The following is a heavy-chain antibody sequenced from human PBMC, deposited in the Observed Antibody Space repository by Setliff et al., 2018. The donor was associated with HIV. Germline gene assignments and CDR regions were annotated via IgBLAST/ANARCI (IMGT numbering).Heavy chain of an antibody. J-gene: IGHJ4*02. CDR2: INHSGST. D-gene: IGHD5-18*01. Sequence: SETLSLTCAVFGGSFTDIGGSFTDYYWIWIRQPPGQGLEWIGEINHSGSTHYNPSLKSRFTISVDTSKNQFSLKVNSVTAADTAVYYCARHGYSSDLRISYCDSWGQGSLVTVSS. CDR1: GGSFTDIGGSFTDYY. V-gene: IGHV4-34*01. CDR3: ARHGYSSDLRISYCDS.